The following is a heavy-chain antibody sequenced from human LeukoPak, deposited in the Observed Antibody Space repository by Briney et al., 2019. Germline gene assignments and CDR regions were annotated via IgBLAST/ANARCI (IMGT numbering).Heavy chain of an antibody. Sequence: SETLSLTCTVSGGSISSHYWSWIRQPPGKGLEWIGYIYYSGSTNYNPSLKSRVTISVDTSKNQFSLKLSSVTAADAAVYYCARDLRQQLDRARGTYYYYYMDVWGKGTTVTVSS. V-gene: IGHV4-59*11. CDR1: GGSISSHY. CDR3: ARDLRQQLDRARGTYYYYYMDV. D-gene: IGHD6-13*01. CDR2: IYYSGST. J-gene: IGHJ6*03.